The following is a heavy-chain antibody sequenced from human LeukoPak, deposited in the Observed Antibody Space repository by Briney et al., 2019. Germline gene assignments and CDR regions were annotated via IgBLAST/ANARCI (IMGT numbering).Heavy chain of an antibody. CDR2: IYYSGST. CDR3: ARDRSVRGVDWFDP. J-gene: IGHJ5*02. Sequence: SETLSLTCTVSGGSISSYYWSWIRQPPGKGLEWIGYIYYSGSTNYNPSLKSRVTISVDTSKNQFSLKLSSVTAADTAVYYCARDRSVRGVDWFDPWGQGTLVTVSS. D-gene: IGHD3-10*01. V-gene: IGHV4-59*01. CDR1: GGSISSYY.